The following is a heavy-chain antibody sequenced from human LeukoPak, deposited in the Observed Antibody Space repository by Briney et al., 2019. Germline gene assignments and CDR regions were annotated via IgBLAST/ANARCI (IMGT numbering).Heavy chain of an antibody. D-gene: IGHD4-17*01. Sequence: ASVKVSCKASGYTFTSYDINWVRQAPGQGLEWMGIINPSGGSTSYAQKFQGRVTMTRDTSTSTVYMELSSLRSEDTAVYYCARDRSKNRWDYGEYARNDYWGQGTLVTVSS. CDR1: GYTFTSYD. CDR3: ARDRSKNRWDYGEYARNDY. CDR2: INPSGGST. V-gene: IGHV1-46*01. J-gene: IGHJ4*02.